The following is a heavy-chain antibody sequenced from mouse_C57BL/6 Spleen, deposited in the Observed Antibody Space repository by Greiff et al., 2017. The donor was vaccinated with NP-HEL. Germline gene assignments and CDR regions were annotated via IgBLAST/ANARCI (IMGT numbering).Heavy chain of an antibody. CDR1: GYTFTSYW. J-gene: IGHJ3*01. CDR3: ARLSTVVANGAWFAG. CDR2: IYPRSGNT. D-gene: IGHD1-1*01. V-gene: IGHV1-53*01. Sequence: QVQLQQPGTELVKPGASVKLSCKASGYTFTSYWMHWVKQRPGQGLEWIGEIYPRSGNTYYNEKFKGKATLTADKSSSTAYMELRSLTSEDSAVYCCARLSTVVANGAWFAGWGKGTLVTVSA.